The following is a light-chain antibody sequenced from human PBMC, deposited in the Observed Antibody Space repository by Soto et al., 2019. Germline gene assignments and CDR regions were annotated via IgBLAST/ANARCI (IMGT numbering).Light chain of an antibody. CDR1: SSDIGAYNY. V-gene: IGLV2-14*03. CDR3: CSYKSSSTLYV. J-gene: IGLJ1*01. Sequence: QSVLTQPASVSGSPGQSITISCTGTSSDIGAYNYVSWYQQHPGEAPKLIIYDVTNRPAGISSRFSASKSGNTASLTISVLQAEDEADYYCCSYKSSSTLYVFGTGTKVTVL. CDR2: DVT.